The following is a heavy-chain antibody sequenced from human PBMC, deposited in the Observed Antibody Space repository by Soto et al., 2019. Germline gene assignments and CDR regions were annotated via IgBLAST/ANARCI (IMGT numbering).Heavy chain of an antibody. J-gene: IGHJ6*02. V-gene: IGHV4-4*02. Sequence: SETLSLTCGVSGDSISSSKWWTWVRQTPGSGLEWIGKIDHNGVANYNPSLEGRVTISKDISKNQISLKVTSVTAADSAVYYCARMNRDYYYYGMDVWGQGATVTVSS. CDR3: ARMNRDYYYYGMDV. CDR2: IDHNGVA. CDR1: GDSISSSKW.